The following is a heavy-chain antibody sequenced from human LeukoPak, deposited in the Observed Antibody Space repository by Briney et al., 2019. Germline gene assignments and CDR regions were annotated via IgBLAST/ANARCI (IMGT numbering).Heavy chain of an antibody. CDR1: EFIFSNHA. J-gene: IGHJ4*02. CDR3: AKADRGSYLGYLDY. V-gene: IGHV3-23*01. CDR2: ISGSAGST. D-gene: IGHD1-26*01. Sequence: HPGGSLRLSCAASEFIFSNHAMRWLRQAPGKGLEWVSAISGSAGSTYYADSVKGRFTISRDNSKNTLYLQMNSLRAEDTAVYYFAKADRGSYLGYLDYWGQGTLVTVSS.